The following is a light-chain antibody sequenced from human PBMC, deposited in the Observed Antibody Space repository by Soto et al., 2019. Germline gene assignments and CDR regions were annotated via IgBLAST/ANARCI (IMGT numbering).Light chain of an antibody. Sequence: EIVLTQSPGTLSLSRGQRATLSCRASQSITSKFVAWYQQRPGQPPRLLIYAASTRATGIPDRFNGSGSETDFTLTISSLEPEDFAVYYCQQYGGSPTLAFGVGTKVDSK. J-gene: IGKJ4*01. CDR3: QQYGGSPTLA. CDR2: AAS. CDR1: QSITSKF. V-gene: IGKV3-20*01.